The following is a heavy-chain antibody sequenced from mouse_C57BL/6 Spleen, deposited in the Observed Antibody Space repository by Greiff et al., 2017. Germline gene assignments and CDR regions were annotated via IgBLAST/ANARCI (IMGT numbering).Heavy chain of an antibody. Sequence: QVQLKESGPELVKPGASVKLSCKASGYAFSSSWMNWVKQRPGKGLEWIGRIYPGDGDTNYNGKFKGKATLTADKSSSTAYMPLSGLTSEDSAVYCCARGGLLPYFDYWGQGTTLTVSS. D-gene: IGHD1-1*01. CDR2: IYPGDGDT. J-gene: IGHJ2*01. V-gene: IGHV1-82*01. CDR1: GYAFSSSW. CDR3: ARGGLLPYFDY.